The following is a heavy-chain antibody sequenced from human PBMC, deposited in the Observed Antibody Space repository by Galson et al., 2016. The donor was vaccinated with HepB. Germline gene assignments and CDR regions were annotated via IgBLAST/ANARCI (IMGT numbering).Heavy chain of an antibody. J-gene: IGHJ4*02. CDR3: AKDRRGIAALDS. CDR1: GFTFRSYA. D-gene: IGHD6-13*01. V-gene: IGHV3-23*01. Sequence: SLRLSCAASGFTFRSYAMSWVRQAPGKGLEWVSLIVDSGLSTYYADSVKGRFSVSRDNSKNTLHLQMNSLRAEDTAVYYCAKDRRGIAALDSWGQGTLVTVSS. CDR2: IVDSGLST.